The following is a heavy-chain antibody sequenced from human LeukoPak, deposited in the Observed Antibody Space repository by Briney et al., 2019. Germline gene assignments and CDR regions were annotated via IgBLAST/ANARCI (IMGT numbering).Heavy chain of an antibody. D-gene: IGHD3-10*01. V-gene: IGHV4-34*01. Sequence: PSETLSLTCAVYGGSFSGYYWSWIRQPPGKGLEWIGEINHSGSTNYNPSLKSRVTISVDTSKNQFSLKLSSVTAADTAVYYCARGPKLLWFRELLSWFDPWGQGTLVTVSS. CDR3: ARGPKLLWFRELLSWFDP. CDR1: GGSFSGYY. CDR2: INHSGST. J-gene: IGHJ5*02.